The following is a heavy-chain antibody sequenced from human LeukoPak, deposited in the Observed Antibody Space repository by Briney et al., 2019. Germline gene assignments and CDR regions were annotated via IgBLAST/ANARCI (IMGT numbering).Heavy chain of an antibody. CDR2: IYYSGST. J-gene: IGHJ5*02. D-gene: IGHD2-2*01. V-gene: IGHV4-30-4*08. CDR3: ARGVVPAAMTPWSDP. Sequence: SETLSLTCTVSGGSISSGDYYWSWIRQPPGKGLEWIGYIYYSGSTYYNPSLKSRVTISVDTSKNQFSLKLSSVTAADTAVYYCARGVVPAAMTPWSDPWGQGTLVTVSS. CDR1: GGSISSGDYY.